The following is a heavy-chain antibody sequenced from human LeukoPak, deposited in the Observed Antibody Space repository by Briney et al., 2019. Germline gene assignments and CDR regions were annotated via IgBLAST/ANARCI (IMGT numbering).Heavy chain of an antibody. J-gene: IGHJ4*02. D-gene: IGHD1-1*01. CDR2: INHSGST. Sequence: SETLSLTCAVYGGSFSGYYWSWIRQPPGKGLEWIGEINHSGSTNYNPSLKSRVTISVDTSKNQFSLKLSSVTAADTAVYYCARETERAFDYWGQGTLVAVSS. CDR3: ARETERAFDY. V-gene: IGHV4-34*01. CDR1: GGSFSGYY.